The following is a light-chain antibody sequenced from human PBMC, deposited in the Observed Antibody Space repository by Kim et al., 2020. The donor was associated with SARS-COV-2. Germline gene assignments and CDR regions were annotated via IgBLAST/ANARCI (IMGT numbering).Light chain of an antibody. CDR2: AAS. Sequence: AAVGDRVTITCRASQGISNYLAWYQQKPAKVPKLLIYAASALRSGVPSRFSGSGSGTDFTLTITSLQPEDVAVYYCQQCKGAPWTFGHGTKVDIK. CDR1: QGISNY. V-gene: IGKV1-27*01. CDR3: QQCKGAPWT. J-gene: IGKJ1*01.